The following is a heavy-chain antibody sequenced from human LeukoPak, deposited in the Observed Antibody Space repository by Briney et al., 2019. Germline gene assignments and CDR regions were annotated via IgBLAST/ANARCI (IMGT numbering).Heavy chain of an antibody. J-gene: IGHJ4*01. CDR3: AGEWILISTDD. D-gene: IGHD3-9*01. V-gene: IGHV4-34*01. CDR2: INHSGST. CDR1: GGSFSGYY. Sequence: SETLSLTCAVYGGSFSGYYWSWIRQPPGKGLEWIGEINHSGSTNYNPSLKSRVTITVGTSKNQFSLKLSSVSAADTAVYYWAGEWILISTDDWGHGTLVTLS.